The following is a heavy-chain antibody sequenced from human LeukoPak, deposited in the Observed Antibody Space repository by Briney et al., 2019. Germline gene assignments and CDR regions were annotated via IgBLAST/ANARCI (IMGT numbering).Heavy chain of an antibody. CDR3: AREISSWYRTEGRFDP. V-gene: IGHV3-7*01. D-gene: IGHD6-13*01. CDR2: IKQDGSEK. J-gene: IGHJ5*02. Sequence: GGSLRLSCAPSEFTFSNYWMSWVRQAPGKGLEWVANIKQDGSEKYYVDSVKGRFTISRDNAKNSLCLQMNSLRAEDTAVYYCAREISSWYRTEGRFDPWGQGTLVTVSS. CDR1: EFTFSNYW.